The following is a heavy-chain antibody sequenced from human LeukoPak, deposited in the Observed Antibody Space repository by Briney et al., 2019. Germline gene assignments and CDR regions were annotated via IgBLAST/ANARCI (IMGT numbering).Heavy chain of an antibody. CDR1: GGSISSYY. CDR2: IYTSGST. J-gene: IGHJ4*02. Sequence: SETLSLTCTVSGGSISSYYWSWIRQPAGKGLEWIGRIYTSGSTNYNPSLKSRVTMSVDTSKNQFSLKLSSVTAADTAVYYCARGSGYSGSYEFDYWRQGTLVTVSS. D-gene: IGHD1-26*01. V-gene: IGHV4-4*07. CDR3: ARGSGYSGSYEFDY.